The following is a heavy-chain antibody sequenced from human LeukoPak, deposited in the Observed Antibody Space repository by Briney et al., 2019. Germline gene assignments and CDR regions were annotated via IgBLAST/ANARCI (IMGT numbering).Heavy chain of an antibody. V-gene: IGHV4-39*07. D-gene: IGHD1-14*01. Sequence: SETLSLTCTVSGGSISSSSYYWGWIRQPPGKGLEWIGSIYYSGSTYYNPSLKSRVTISVDTSKNQFSLKLSSVTAADTAVYYCARGYQGDYVDYWGQGTLVTVSS. CDR1: GGSISSSSYY. J-gene: IGHJ4*02. CDR3: ARGYQGDYVDY. CDR2: IYYSGST.